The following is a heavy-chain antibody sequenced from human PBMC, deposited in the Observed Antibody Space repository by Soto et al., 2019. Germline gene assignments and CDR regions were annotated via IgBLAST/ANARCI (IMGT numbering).Heavy chain of an antibody. V-gene: IGHV1-8*01. Sequence: ASGKVSCKASAYTFTSYHINWLRQATGQGLEWMGWMNPNSGNTGYAQKFQGRVTMTRNTSISTAYMELSSLRSEDTAVYYCARVVVVAATRAFDIWGQGTMVTVSS. J-gene: IGHJ3*02. D-gene: IGHD2-15*01. CDR2: MNPNSGNT. CDR3: ARVVVVAATRAFDI. CDR1: AYTFTSYH.